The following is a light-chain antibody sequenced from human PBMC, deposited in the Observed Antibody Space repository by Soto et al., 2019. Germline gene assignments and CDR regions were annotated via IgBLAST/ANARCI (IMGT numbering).Light chain of an antibody. J-gene: IGLJ2*01. CDR3: CSYAGSSTDVV. V-gene: IGLV2-23*01. Sequence: QSALTQPASVSGSPGQSITISCTGTSSDVGSYNLVSWYQHHPVKAPKLMIYEGIKRPSGVSNHFSGSKSGNTASQPISGLQDEDQAYYYCCSYAGSSTDVVFGGGTKLTVL. CDR1: SSDVGSYNL. CDR2: EGI.